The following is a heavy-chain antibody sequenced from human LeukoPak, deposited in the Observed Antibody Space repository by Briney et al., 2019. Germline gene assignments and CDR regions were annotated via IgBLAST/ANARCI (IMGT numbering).Heavy chain of an antibody. J-gene: IGHJ4*02. D-gene: IGHD3-3*01. CDR3: ARRVFGVAYYFDY. Sequence: PSETLSLTCTVSGGSISSSSYFWGWIRQSPGKGLEWIGSINYSGRTYYNPSLKSRVTISVDTSKNQFSLKLSSVTAADTAVYYCARRVFGVAYYFDYWGQGTLVTVSS. CDR1: GGSISSSSYF. V-gene: IGHV4-39*01. CDR2: INYSGRT.